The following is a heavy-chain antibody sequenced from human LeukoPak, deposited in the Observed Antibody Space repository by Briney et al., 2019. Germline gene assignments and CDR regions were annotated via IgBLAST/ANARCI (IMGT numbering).Heavy chain of an antibody. CDR1: GGTFSSYA. D-gene: IGHD2-15*01. CDR2: IIPIFGTA. V-gene: IGHV1-69*05. J-gene: IGHJ5*02. Sequence: SVKVSCKASGGTFSSYAISWVRQAPGQGLEWMGGIIPIFGTANYAQKFQGRVTMTRNTSISTAYMELSSLRSEDTAVYYCARGGGSWYERPNWFDPWGQGTLVTVSS. CDR3: ARGGGSWYERPNWFDP.